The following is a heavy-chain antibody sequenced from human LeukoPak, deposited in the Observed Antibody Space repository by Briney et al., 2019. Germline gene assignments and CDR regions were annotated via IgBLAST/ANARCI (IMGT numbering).Heavy chain of an antibody. J-gene: IGHJ4*02. CDR1: GFTFSGSA. D-gene: IGHD2/OR15-2a*01. CDR3: TRHLSEGAIGDY. CDR2: IRSKANSYAT. Sequence: GGSLRLPCAASGFTFSGSAMHWVRQASGKGLKWVGRIRSKANSYATAYAASVKGRFTISRDDSKNTAYLQMNSLKTEDTAVYYCTRHLSEGAIGDYWGQGTLVTVSS. V-gene: IGHV3-73*01.